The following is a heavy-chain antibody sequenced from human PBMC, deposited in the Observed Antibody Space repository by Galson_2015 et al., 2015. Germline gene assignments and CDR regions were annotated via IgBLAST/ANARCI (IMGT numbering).Heavy chain of an antibody. D-gene: IGHD5-18*01. CDR1: GFSFSSYW. CDR3: ARESYSYGYWVDY. CDR2: IKQDGSEK. J-gene: IGHJ4*02. V-gene: IGHV3-7*01. Sequence: SPRLSCAASGFSFSSYWMSWVRQAPGKGLEWVANIKQDGSEKYYVDSVKGRFTISRDNAKNSLYLQMNSLRAEDTAVYYCARESYSYGYWVDYWGQGTLVTVSS.